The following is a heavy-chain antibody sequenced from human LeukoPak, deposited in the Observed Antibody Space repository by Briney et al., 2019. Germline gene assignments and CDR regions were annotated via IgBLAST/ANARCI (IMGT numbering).Heavy chain of an antibody. CDR3: VRGGSSSWPYYYYYMDV. V-gene: IGHV4-4*07. D-gene: IGHD6-13*01. CDR2: IYTSGTT. Sequence: SSETLSLTCTVSGGSISSYYWSWIRQPAGKGLEWIGRIYTSGTTHYNPSLKSRVTMSVDTSKNQFSLRLSSVTAADTAVYYCVRGGSSSWPYYYYYMDVWGKGTTVTVSS. CDR1: GGSISSYY. J-gene: IGHJ6*03.